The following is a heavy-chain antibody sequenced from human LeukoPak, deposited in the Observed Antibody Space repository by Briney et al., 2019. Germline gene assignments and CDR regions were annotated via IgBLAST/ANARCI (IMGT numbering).Heavy chain of an antibody. D-gene: IGHD5-18*01. V-gene: IGHV4-61*02. J-gene: IGHJ6*03. CDR2: IYTSGST. Sequence: PSETLSLTCTVSGGSISSSSYYWSWIRQPAGKGLEWIGRIYTSGSTNYNPSLKSRVTMSVDTSKNQFSLKLSSVTAADTAVYYCARELKYSSRGGYYYMDVWGKGTTVTISS. CDR1: GGSISSSSYY. CDR3: ARELKYSSRGGYYYMDV.